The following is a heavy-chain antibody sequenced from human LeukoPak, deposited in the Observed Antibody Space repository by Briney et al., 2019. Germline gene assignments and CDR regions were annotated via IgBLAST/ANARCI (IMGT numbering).Heavy chain of an antibody. J-gene: IGHJ5*02. CDR3: ARDQGRCDSSGYYP. CDR1: GFTFSDYY. V-gene: IGHV3-11*01. CDR2: ISSSGSTI. D-gene: IGHD3-22*01. Sequence: GGSLRLSCAASGFTFSDYYMSWIRQAPGKGLEWVSYISSSGSTIYYADSVKGRFTISRHNSKNTLYLQMNSLRAEDTAVYYCARDQGRCDSSGYYPWGQGTLVTVSS.